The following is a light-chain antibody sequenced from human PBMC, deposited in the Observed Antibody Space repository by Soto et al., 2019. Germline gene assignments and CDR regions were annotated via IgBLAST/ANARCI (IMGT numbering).Light chain of an antibody. V-gene: IGLV2-14*01. CDR2: DVS. J-gene: IGLJ1*01. Sequence: QVALTQPASVSGSPGQSITISCTGTSIDVGGYNYVSWYQQHPGKAPKLMIYDVSNRPSGISNRFSGSKSGNTASLTISGLQAEGEADYYCSSYTSSSTYVFGTGTKDTVL. CDR1: SIDVGGYNY. CDR3: SSYTSSSTYV.